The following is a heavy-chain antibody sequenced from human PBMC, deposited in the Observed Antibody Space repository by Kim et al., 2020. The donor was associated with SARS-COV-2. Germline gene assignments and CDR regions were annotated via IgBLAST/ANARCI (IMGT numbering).Heavy chain of an antibody. CDR3: ARRGYRYGDRSHGQNWFDP. J-gene: IGHJ5*02. V-gene: IGHV4-59*08. Sequence: SETLSLTCTVSGGSISSYYWSWIRQPPGKGLEWIGYIYYSGSTNYNPSLKSRVTISVDTSKNQFSLKLSSVTAADTAVYYCARRGYRYGDRSHGQNWFDPWGQGTLVTVSS. CDR2: IYYSGST. D-gene: IGHD4-17*01. CDR1: GGSISSYY.